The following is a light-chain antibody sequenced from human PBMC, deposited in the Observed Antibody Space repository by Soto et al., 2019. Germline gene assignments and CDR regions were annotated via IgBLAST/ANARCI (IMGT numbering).Light chain of an antibody. CDR1: QGISTI. V-gene: IGKV1-39*01. Sequence: DIQMTQSPSSLFASVGDRVTITCRASQGISTILHWYQQRPGKAPSLIIYGASNLQSGVPSRFSGRGSGTEFSLTISTLQPEDVATYYCQHTRTTPRTFGQGTKVEIK. CDR3: QHTRTTPRT. J-gene: IGKJ1*01. CDR2: GAS.